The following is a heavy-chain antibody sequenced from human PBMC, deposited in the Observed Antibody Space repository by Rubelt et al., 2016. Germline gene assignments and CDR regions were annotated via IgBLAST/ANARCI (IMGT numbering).Heavy chain of an antibody. J-gene: IGHJ5*01. D-gene: IGHD1-7*01. Sequence: VEFGGGLAQPGGSLRLSCAASGFTFSSYGMSWVRQAPGEGPEWVSSISGGAHASYYGESVKGRFTISRDNSKNMLFLQMNSLRAEDTAVYYCAKPNWNYQADWFHSWGQGTLVTVSS. CDR1: GFTFSSYG. V-gene: IGHV3-23*04. CDR2: ISGGAHAS. CDR3: AKPNWNYQADWFHS.